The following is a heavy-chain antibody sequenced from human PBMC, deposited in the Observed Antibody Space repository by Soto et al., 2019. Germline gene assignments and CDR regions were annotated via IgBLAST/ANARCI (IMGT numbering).Heavy chain of an antibody. Sequence: GGSLRLSCATSGFTFSDYYMSWVRQAPGKGLEWVSYISSSGTTIQYAESVKGRFTVSRDNVRGTLYLVIDNLRPEDTAVYFCARDLRFVDLHYYFDLWGQGTLVTVSS. CDR1: GFTFSDYY. CDR2: ISSSGTTI. CDR3: ARDLRFVDLHYYFDL. J-gene: IGHJ5*02. V-gene: IGHV3-11*01. D-gene: IGHD3-10*01.